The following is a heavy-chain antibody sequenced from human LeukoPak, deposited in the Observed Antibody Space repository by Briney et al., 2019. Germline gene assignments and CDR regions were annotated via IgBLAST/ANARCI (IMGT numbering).Heavy chain of an antibody. V-gene: IGHV3-74*01. CDR1: GNYW. D-gene: IGHD2/OR15-2a*01. CDR3: VSFYESY. CDR2: INSDGSWT. Sequence: GGSLRLSCAASGNYWMHWVRQVPGKGLVWVSHINSDGSWTSYADSVKGRFIISKDNAKNTVYLQMNSLRAEDTAVYYCVSFYESYWGRGTLVTVSS. J-gene: IGHJ4*02.